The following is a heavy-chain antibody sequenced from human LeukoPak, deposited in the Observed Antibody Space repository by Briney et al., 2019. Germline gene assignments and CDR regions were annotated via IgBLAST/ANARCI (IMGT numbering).Heavy chain of an antibody. V-gene: IGHV3-21*01. CDR2: ISSSSSYI. CDR1: GFTFSSYC. Sequence: PGGSLRLSCAASGFTFSSYCMNWVRQAPGKGLEWVSSISSSSSYIYYADSVKGRITISRDNAKNSLYLQMNSLRAEDTAVYYCARDVRVMGYFDLNFDYWGQGTLVTVSS. J-gene: IGHJ4*02. CDR3: ARDVRVMGYFDLNFDY. D-gene: IGHD3-9*01.